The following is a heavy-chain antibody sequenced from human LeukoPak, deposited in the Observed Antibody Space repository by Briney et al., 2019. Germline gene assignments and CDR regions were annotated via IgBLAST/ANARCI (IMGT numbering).Heavy chain of an antibody. CDR3: ARDRGIVLMVYAIRGDAFDI. CDR2: ISSSSSTI. J-gene: IGHJ3*02. Sequence: PGGSLRLSCAASGFTFSDYYMSWIRQAPGKGLEWVSYISSSSSTIYYADSVKGRFTISRDNAKNSLYLQMNSLRAEDTAVYYCARDRGIVLMVYAIRGDAFDIWGQGTMVTVSS. D-gene: IGHD2-8*01. V-gene: IGHV3-11*04. CDR1: GFTFSDYY.